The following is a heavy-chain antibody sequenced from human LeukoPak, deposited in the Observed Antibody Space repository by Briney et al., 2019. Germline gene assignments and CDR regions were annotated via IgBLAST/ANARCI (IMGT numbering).Heavy chain of an antibody. V-gene: IGHV7-4-1*02. CDR2: INTNTGNP. Sequence: ASVKVSCKASGYTFTSYAMNWVRQAPGQGLEWMGWINTNTGNPTYVQGFTGRFVFSLDTSVSTAYLQISSLKAEDTAVYYCARDVLLWFGEPHNWFDPWGQGTLVTVSS. CDR1: GYTFTSYA. J-gene: IGHJ5*02. D-gene: IGHD3-10*01. CDR3: ARDVLLWFGEPHNWFDP.